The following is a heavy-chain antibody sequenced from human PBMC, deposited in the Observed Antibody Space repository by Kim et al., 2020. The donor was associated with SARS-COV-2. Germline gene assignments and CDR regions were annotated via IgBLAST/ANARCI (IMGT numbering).Heavy chain of an antibody. CDR2: IYHSGST. Sequence: SETLSLTCAVSGGSISSSNWWSWVRQPPGKGLEWIGEIYHSGSTNYNPSLKSRVTISVDKSKNQFSLKLSSVTAADTAVYYCARDSRFSSYCSSTSCYVDWGQGTLVTVSS. D-gene: IGHD2-2*01. CDR1: GGSISSSNW. J-gene: IGHJ4*02. V-gene: IGHV4-4*02. CDR3: ARDSRFSSYCSSTSCYVD.